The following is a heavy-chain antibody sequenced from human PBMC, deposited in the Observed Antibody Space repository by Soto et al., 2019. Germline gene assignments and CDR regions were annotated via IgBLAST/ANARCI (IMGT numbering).Heavy chain of an antibody. CDR1: GGSMNSGGYC. V-gene: IGHV4-31*03. D-gene: IGHD6-6*01. J-gene: IGHJ4*02. CDR3: SRGMLV. CDR2: ISYGGTT. Sequence: QVQLQESGPGLVKPSQTLSLTCTVSGGSMNSGGYCWNWIRQHPGEGLEWIGCISYGGTTSYNPSLKSRLTISVDTSKNQFYLMLISVTAADTAVYYCSRGMLVWGQGTLITVSS.